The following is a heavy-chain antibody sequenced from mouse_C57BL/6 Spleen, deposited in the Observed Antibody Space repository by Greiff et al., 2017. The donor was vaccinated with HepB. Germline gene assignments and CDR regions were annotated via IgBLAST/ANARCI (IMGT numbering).Heavy chain of an antibody. CDR1: GFTFTGYW. Sequence: QVQLQQSGAELMKPGASVKLSCKATGFTFTGYWIEWVKQRPGHGLEWIGEILPGSGSTNSNEKFKGKSTFTADTSYNKAYMQLRSQTTEDSAIYYCARCPYYDYDCWGQGTTLTVSS. CDR2: ILPGSGST. CDR3: ARCPYYDYDC. D-gene: IGHD2-4*01. J-gene: IGHJ2*01. V-gene: IGHV1-9*01.